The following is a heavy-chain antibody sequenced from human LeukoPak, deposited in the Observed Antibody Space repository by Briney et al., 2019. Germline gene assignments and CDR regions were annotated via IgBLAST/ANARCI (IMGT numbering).Heavy chain of an antibody. D-gene: IGHD3-22*01. Sequence: ASVTVSCKPSGYTFNTYGITWVRQAPGQGLEWMGWISPYNGNTNYAQKFQGRVTLTTDTSTSTAYMELRSLRSDDTAVYYCARGPHERSGYPDDWGQGTLVIVSS. CDR2: ISPYNGNT. CDR1: GYTFNTYG. V-gene: IGHV1-18*01. CDR3: ARGPHERSGYPDD. J-gene: IGHJ4*02.